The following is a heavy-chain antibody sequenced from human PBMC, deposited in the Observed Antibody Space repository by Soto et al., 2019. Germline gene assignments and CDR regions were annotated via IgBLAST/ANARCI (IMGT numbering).Heavy chain of an antibody. D-gene: IGHD3-22*01. J-gene: IGHJ6*02. CDR1: GFTFSSYA. CDR2: ISYDGSNK. CDR3: ARLDYYDSSGYYDGMDV. V-gene: IGHV3-30-3*01. Sequence: GGSLRLSCAASGFTFSSYAMHWVRQAPGKGLEWVAVISYDGSNKYYADSVKGRFTISRDNSKNTLYLQMNSLRAEDTAVYYCARLDYYDSSGYYDGMDVWGQGTKVTVSS.